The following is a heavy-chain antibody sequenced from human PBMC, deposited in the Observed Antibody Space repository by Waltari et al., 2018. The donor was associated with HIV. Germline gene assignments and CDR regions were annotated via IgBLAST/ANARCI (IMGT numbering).Heavy chain of an antibody. V-gene: IGHV3-66*01. CDR2: SYSGGNT. CDR3: AKTKLRHGGGYHGMDV. J-gene: IGHJ6*02. CDR1: VLTVRKKY. D-gene: IGHD3-3*01. Sequence: EVQLVESGGGLVQPGGSLRLSCAASVLTVRKKYMNWVRQAPGKGLEWFSISYSGGNTYFADSVKGIFTISRDNSKNTLYLQMNGLRAEDTAVYYCAKTKLRHGGGYHGMDVWGQGTTVTVSS.